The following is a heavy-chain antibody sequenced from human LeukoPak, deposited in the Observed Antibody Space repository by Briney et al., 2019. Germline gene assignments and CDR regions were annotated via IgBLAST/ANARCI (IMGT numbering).Heavy chain of an antibody. Sequence: PSETLSLTCAVYGGSFSGYYWSWIRQPPGKGLEWIGYIYTSGSTNFNPSLRSRVTISVDTSKNQFSLKLSSVTAADTAVYYCARDYYDSSGYSDAFDIWGQGTMVTVSS. D-gene: IGHD3-22*01. CDR1: GGSFSGYY. V-gene: IGHV4-4*09. CDR3: ARDYYDSSGYSDAFDI. J-gene: IGHJ3*02. CDR2: IYTSGST.